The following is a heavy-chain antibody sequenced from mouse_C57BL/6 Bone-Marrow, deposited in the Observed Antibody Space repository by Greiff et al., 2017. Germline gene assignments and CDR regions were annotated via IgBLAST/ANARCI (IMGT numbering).Heavy chain of an antibody. D-gene: IGHD3-2*02. Sequence: QVQLQQSGAELVRPGTSVKVSCKASGYAFTNYLIEWVKQRPGQGLEWIGVINPGSGGTNYNEKFKGKAPLTADKSSSTAYMQLSSLTSADSAVYFCAREGKNSPGFAYWGQGTLVTVSA. J-gene: IGHJ3*01. V-gene: IGHV1-54*01. CDR3: AREGKNSPGFAY. CDR1: GYAFTNYL. CDR2: INPGSGGT.